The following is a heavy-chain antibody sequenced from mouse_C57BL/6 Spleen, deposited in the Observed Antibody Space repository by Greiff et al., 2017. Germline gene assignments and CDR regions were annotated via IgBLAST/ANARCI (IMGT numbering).Heavy chain of an antibody. V-gene: IGHV1-63*01. J-gene: IGHJ2*01. Sequence: VQLQQSGAELVRPGPSVKMSCTASGYTFTNYCIGWAKQRPGHGLEWIGDIYPDGVYTNYNEKFKGKATLTADKSSSTAYRQFSSLTSEDSAIYYCARNYGSSDFDDWGNGTTLTAAS. D-gene: IGHD1-1*01. CDR2: IYPDGVYT. CDR1: GYTFTNYC. CDR3: ARNYGSSDFDD.